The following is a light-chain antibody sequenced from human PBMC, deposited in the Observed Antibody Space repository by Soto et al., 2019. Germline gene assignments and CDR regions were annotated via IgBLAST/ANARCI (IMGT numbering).Light chain of an antibody. CDR2: GNS. Sequence: QSVLTQPPSVSGAPGQRVTISCTGSSSNIGAGYDVHWYQQLPGTAPKLLIYGNSNRPSGVPDRFSGSKSGTSASLAITGLQADDEADYYCQSYDSSLSGPYVVFGGGTKLTVL. CDR3: QSYDSSLSGPYVV. CDR1: SSNIGAGYD. J-gene: IGLJ2*01. V-gene: IGLV1-40*01.